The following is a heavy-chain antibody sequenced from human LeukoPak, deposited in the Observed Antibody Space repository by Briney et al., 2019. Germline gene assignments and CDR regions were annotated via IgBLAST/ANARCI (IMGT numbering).Heavy chain of an antibody. CDR3: ARVRTYTSGSNTNDY. Sequence: GGPLRLSCAASGFTFSSYCINWVRQAPGKGLEWVSFISSTSSTIYYADSVKGRFTISRDDAKNSLYLQMNSLRDEDTAVYYCARVRTYTSGSNTNDYWGQGTLVTVSS. J-gene: IGHJ4*02. D-gene: IGHD3-10*01. V-gene: IGHV3-48*02. CDR2: ISSTSSTI. CDR1: GFTFSSYC.